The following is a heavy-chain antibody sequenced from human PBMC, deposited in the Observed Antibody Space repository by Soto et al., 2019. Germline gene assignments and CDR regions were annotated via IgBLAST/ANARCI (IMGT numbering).Heavy chain of an antibody. V-gene: IGHV4-39*01. CDR2: IYYSGST. CDR1: GGSISSSSYY. Sequence: SETLSLTCTVSGGSISSSSYYWGWIRQPPWKGLEWIGSIYYSGSTYYNPSLKSRVTISVDTSKNQFSLKLSSVTAADTAVYYCARPAGSGWRYYYYGMDVWGQGXTVTV. CDR3: ARPAGSGWRYYYYGMDV. J-gene: IGHJ6*02. D-gene: IGHD6-19*01.